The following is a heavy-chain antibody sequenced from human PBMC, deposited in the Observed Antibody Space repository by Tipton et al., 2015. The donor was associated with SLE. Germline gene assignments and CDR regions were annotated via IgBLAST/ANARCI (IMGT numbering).Heavy chain of an antibody. CDR2: IYYSGST. CDR3: ARHRGIVGATTDY. Sequence: TLSLTCTVSGGSISSYYWGWIRQPPGKGLEWIGSIYYSGSTYYNPSLKSRVTISVDTSKNQFSLKLSSVIAADTAVYYCARHRGIVGATTDYWGQGTLVTVSS. CDR1: GGSISSYY. V-gene: IGHV4-39*07. J-gene: IGHJ4*02. D-gene: IGHD1-26*01.